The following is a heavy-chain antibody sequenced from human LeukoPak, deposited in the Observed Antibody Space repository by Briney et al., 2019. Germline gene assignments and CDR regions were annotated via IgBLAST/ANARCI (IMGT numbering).Heavy chain of an antibody. V-gene: IGHV4-30-2*01. CDR2: IYHSGST. D-gene: IGHD1-26*01. CDR1: GGSISSGGYY. Sequence: SQTLFLTCTVSGGSISSGGYYWSWIRQPPGKGLEWIGYIYHSGSTYYNPSLKSRVTISVDRSKNQFSLKLSSVTAADTAVYYCARGGGSHSWFDPWGQGTLVTVSS. CDR3: ARGGGSHSWFDP. J-gene: IGHJ5*02.